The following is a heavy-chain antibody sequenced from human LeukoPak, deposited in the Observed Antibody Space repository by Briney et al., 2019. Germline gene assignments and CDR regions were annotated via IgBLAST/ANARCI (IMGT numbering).Heavy chain of an antibody. CDR2: IYTSGST. Sequence: SETLSLTCTASGGSISSGSYYWSWIRQPAGKGLEWIGRIYTSGSTNYNPSLKSRVTISVDTSKNQFSLKLSSVTAADTAVYYCAREGNIYDLWGRGTLVTVSS. V-gene: IGHV4-61*02. D-gene: IGHD2/OR15-2a*01. CDR1: GGSISSGSYY. J-gene: IGHJ2*01. CDR3: AREGNIYDL.